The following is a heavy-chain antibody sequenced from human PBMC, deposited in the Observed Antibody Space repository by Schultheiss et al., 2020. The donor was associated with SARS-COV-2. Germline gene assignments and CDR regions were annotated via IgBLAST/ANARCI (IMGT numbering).Heavy chain of an antibody. V-gene: IGHV1-18*01. Sequence: ASVKVSCKASGYTFTNYGISWVRQAPGQGLEWMGWISAYKGNTNNAQKLQGRVTMTTDTSTSTAYMELRSLRSDDTAVYYCARMEGPGYSYGYYYYGMDVWGQGTTVTVSS. CDR3: ARMEGPGYSYGYYYYGMDV. CDR2: ISAYKGNT. CDR1: GYTFTNYG. D-gene: IGHD5-18*01. J-gene: IGHJ6*02.